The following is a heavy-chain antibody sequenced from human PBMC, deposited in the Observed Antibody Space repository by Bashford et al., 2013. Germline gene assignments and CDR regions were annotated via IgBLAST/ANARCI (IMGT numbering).Heavy chain of an antibody. D-gene: IGHD1-26*01. CDR2: INSNSGAT. J-gene: IGHJ3*01. V-gene: IGHV1-2*02. Sequence: ASVKVSCKASGYTFTDYYIHWVRQSPGQGLEWLGWINSNSGATKYAEMFQGRVTMTRDTSISTAYMELSSLRSDDTAMYYCARDGPVVGVWNAFDVWGQGTVVTVSS. CDR3: ARDGPVVGVWNAFDV. CDR1: GYTFTDYY.